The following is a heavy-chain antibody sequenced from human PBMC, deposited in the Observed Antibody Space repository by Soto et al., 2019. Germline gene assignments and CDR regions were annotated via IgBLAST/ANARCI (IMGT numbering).Heavy chain of an antibody. Sequence: GGSLRLSCAASGFTFSSYSMNWVRQAPGKGLEWVSSISSSSSYIYYADSVKGRFAISRDNAKNSLYLQMNSLRAEDTAVYYCARDSKNYYDSSGYDYWGQGTLVTVSS. CDR1: GFTFSSYS. CDR3: ARDSKNYYDSSGYDY. D-gene: IGHD3-22*01. CDR2: ISSSSSYI. J-gene: IGHJ4*02. V-gene: IGHV3-21*01.